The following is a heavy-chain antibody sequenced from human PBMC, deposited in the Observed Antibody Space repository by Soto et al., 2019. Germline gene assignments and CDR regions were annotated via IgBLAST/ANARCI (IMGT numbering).Heavy chain of an antibody. CDR1: GFPFIPYT. CDR3: ARGAIVGVNDVFDV. D-gene: IGHD1-26*01. Sequence: GGSLRLSCAASGFPFIPYTMHWVRQAPGQGLGWVAVISYVGTNQYYADSVKGRFIISRDNSNNTLSLQMHSLKSEDTAVYFCARGAIVGVNDVFDVWGQGTMVTVSS. CDR2: ISYVGTNQ. J-gene: IGHJ3*01. V-gene: IGHV3-30*14.